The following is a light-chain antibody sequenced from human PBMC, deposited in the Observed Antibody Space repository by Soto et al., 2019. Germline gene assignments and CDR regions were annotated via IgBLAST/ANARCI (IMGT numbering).Light chain of an antibody. CDR2: GNI. CDR3: QAYDNSLSGDV. Sequence: QSVLTQPPSVSVAPGQRVTISCNGNSSNIGAGYDVHWYQQLPGTAPKLLISGNINRPSGVPDRFSGSKSGTSGSLAITGHQAEDEADYFCQAYDNSLSGDVFGTGTKLTV. CDR1: SSNIGAGYD. J-gene: IGLJ1*01. V-gene: IGLV1-40*01.